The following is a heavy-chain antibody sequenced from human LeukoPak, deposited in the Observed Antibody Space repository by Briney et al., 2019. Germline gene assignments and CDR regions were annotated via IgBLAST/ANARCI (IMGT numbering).Heavy chain of an antibody. Sequence: SETLSLTCAVYGGSFSSYYWSWIRQPAGNGLEWIGRIYTSGSTNYNPSLKSRVTMSVDTSKNQFSLKLSSVTAADTAVYYCARVATTPWWPYFDYWGQGTLVTVSS. D-gene: IGHD2-15*01. J-gene: IGHJ4*02. V-gene: IGHV4-59*10. CDR2: IYTSGST. CDR3: ARVATTPWWPYFDY. CDR1: GGSFSSYY.